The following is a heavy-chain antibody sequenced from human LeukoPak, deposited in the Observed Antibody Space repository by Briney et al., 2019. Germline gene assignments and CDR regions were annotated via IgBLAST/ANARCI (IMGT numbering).Heavy chain of an antibody. V-gene: IGHV3-23*01. CDR1: GLTVNSNY. CDR3: ANSIAAARGYYFDY. J-gene: IGHJ4*02. Sequence: GGSLRLSCAASGLTVNSNYMSGVRQAPGKGLEWVSTINGGGAYTYYADSVKGRFTISRDNSKNTLYLQMTSLKAEDKAIYSWANSIAAARGYYFDYWGQGTLVTVSS. D-gene: IGHD6-25*01. CDR2: INGGGAYT.